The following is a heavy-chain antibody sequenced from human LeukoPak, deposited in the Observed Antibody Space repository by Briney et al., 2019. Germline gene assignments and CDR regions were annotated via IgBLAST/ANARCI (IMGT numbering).Heavy chain of an antibody. J-gene: IGHJ3*02. Sequence: PGGSLRLSCAASGFTFSDSAVHWVRQASGKGLEWVGRIRSKAKSYATAYAASVKGRFTISRDDSETTAYLQMNSLKTEDTAVYYCTHYYDGSGYYGAFDSWSQGIMVTVSS. D-gene: IGHD3-22*01. CDR3: THYYDGSGYYGAFDS. V-gene: IGHV3-73*01. CDR1: GFTFSDSA. CDR2: IRSKAKSYAT.